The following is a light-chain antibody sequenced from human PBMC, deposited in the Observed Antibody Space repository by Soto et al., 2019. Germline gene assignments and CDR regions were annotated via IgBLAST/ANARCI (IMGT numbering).Light chain of an antibody. V-gene: IGKV3-20*01. CDR1: QSVSSSY. Sequence: ELVLTQSPGTLSLSPGDRATLSCRGSQSVSSSYLAWYQQKPCQAPRLLIYNASSRATGIPDRFSGSGSGTDFTLTISRLEPEDFAVYYCQQYGSSLTWTFGQGTKVDIK. CDR2: NAS. J-gene: IGKJ1*01. CDR3: QQYGSSLTWT.